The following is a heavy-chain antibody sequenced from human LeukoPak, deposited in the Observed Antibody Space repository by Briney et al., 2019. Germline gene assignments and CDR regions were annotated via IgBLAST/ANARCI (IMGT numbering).Heavy chain of an antibody. CDR1: GGSISSYY. CDR2: IYYSGST. D-gene: IGHD3-16*01. J-gene: IGHJ4*02. V-gene: IGHV4-59*01. CDR3: ARQSLRLNLLII. Sequence: MSSETLSLTCTVSGGSISSYYWSWIRQPPGKGLEWIGYIYYSGSTNYNPSLKSRVTISVDTSKNQFSLKLSSVTAADTAVYYCARQSLRLNLLIIWGQGTLVTVSS.